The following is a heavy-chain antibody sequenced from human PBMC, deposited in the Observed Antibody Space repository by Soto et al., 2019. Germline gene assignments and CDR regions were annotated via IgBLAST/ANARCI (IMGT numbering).Heavy chain of an antibody. D-gene: IGHD6-6*01. CDR3: RRDFDY. J-gene: IGHJ4*02. Sequence: QVQLQESGPGLVKPSETLSLTCTVSGVSISNYYWSWIRQPAGKGLEWIGRLSTSGNTNYNPSLKSRVTMSLDTSKNQFSLMLNSVTAAETAVYYCRRDFDYWGQGTLITVSS. CDR2: LSTSGNT. V-gene: IGHV4-4*07. CDR1: GVSISNYY.